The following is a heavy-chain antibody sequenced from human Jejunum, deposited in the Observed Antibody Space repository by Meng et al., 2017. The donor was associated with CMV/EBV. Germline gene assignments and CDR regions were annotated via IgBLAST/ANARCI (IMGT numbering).Heavy chain of an antibody. CDR3: ARHQNGGTYPLDY. CDR1: GGSISTYY. Sequence: QGQLQESGPGLVKPSETLSLTCAVSGGSISTYYGSWIRQPPGKGLEWIGNNYYSGSTNYNPSLASRVTISVDSSKNQFSLKLSSVTAADTAVYYCARHQNGGTYPLDYWGQGTLVTVSS. J-gene: IGHJ4*02. D-gene: IGHD3-16*02. CDR2: NYYSGST. V-gene: IGHV4-59*08.